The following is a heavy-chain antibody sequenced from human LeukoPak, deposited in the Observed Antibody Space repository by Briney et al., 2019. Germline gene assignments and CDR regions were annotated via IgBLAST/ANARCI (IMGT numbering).Heavy chain of an antibody. CDR3: ARVKGYALDY. J-gene: IGHJ4*02. V-gene: IGHV4-61*09. CDR1: GGSISSGSYY. D-gene: IGHD5-12*01. CDR2: IYTSGGT. Sequence: SETLSLTCTVSGGSISSGSYYWSWIRQPAGKGLEWIGHIYTSGGTNYNPSLKSRVTISVDTSKNQFSLKLSSVTAADTAVYYCARVKGYALDYWGQGTLVTVSS.